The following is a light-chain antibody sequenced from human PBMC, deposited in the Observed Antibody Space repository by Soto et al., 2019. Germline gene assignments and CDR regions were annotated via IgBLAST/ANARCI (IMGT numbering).Light chain of an antibody. V-gene: IGKV1-5*02. CDR2: DAS. J-gene: IGKJ1*01. CDR3: QQYSVYWT. Sequence: DIPMTQSPPSLSASVGDRVTIICRASQSVSTRLAWYQQKPGKAPKVLIYDASSWAGGVPSRFTGSGSGTEFTLTINSLQPDDFATYYCQQYSVYWTFGQGTKVEIK. CDR1: QSVSTR.